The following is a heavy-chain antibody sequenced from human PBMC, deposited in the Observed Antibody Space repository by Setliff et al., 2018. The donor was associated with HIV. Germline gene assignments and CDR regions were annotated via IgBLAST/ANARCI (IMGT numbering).Heavy chain of an antibody. CDR1: GDSFSDYY. V-gene: IGHV4-34*01. Sequence: ASETLSLTCAAYGDSFSDYYWSWIRQPPGKGLEWIGEGDQGGSANYNPSLTGRGTISVDTLKRHFSLKLTSVTAADAAVYYCARGRQGPSYYDSTGLSRGRDFDFWGQGTLFTVSS. CDR2: GDQGGSA. CDR3: ARGRQGPSYYDSTGLSRGRDFDF. J-gene: IGHJ4*02. D-gene: IGHD3-16*01.